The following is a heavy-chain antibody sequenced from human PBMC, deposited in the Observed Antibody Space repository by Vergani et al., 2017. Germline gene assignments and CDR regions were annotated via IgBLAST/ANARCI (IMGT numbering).Heavy chain of an antibody. CDR1: GGSLSSGSYY. V-gene: IGHV4-31*03. Sequence: QLQLQESGPVLLKPSQTLSLTCTVSGGSLSSGSYYWSWVRQRPGKGLEWIGYIYNSGSTYYNPSLKSRVTISVDASKNQFSLKLSSVTAADTAVYYCASQDDHNGNPGAFDIWGQGTKVTVSS. D-gene: IGHD4-23*01. CDR2: IYNSGST. J-gene: IGHJ3*02. CDR3: ASQDDHNGNPGAFDI.